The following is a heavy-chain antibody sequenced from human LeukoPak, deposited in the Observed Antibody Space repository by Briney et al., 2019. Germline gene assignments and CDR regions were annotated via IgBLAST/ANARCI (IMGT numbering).Heavy chain of an antibody. J-gene: IGHJ4*02. CDR2: MNPNSGNT. V-gene: IGHV1-8*01. Sequence: ASVKVSCKASGYTFTSYDINWVRQATGQGLEWMGWMNPNSGNTGYAQKFQGRVTMTRNTSISTAYMELSSLRSEDTAVYYCARGNSGYDSYYFDYWGRGTLVTVSS. CDR1: GYTFTSYD. CDR3: ARGNSGYDSYYFDY. D-gene: IGHD5-12*01.